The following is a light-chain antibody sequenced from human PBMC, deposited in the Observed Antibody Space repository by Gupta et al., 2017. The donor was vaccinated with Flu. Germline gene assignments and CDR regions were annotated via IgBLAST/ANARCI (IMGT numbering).Light chain of an antibody. Sequence: SSLPASVGDRGTITFQASQDISNSLNWFQQKPGTAPKLLIYDASILETGVPSRFSGSGSGTDFTFTISSLQPEDIATYYCQQYDNLPPYTFGQGTKLEIK. CDR1: QDISNS. CDR3: QQYDNLPPYT. V-gene: IGKV1-33*01. J-gene: IGKJ2*01. CDR2: DAS.